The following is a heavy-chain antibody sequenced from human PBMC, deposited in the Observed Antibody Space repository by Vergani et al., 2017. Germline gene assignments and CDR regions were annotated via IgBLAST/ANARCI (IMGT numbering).Heavy chain of an antibody. V-gene: IGHV3-48*01. CDR2: ISSVSSTI. J-gene: IGHJ4*02. Sequence: EVQLVESGGGLVQPGGSLRLSCAASGFTFSSYSMNWVRQAPGKGLEWVSYISSVSSTIYYADSVKGRITISRDNAKNSVYLQMNSLRSEDTAVYYCAKAPHLPLTGVDYWGQGTLVTVSS. CDR1: GFTFSSYS. CDR3: AKAPHLPLTGVDY. D-gene: IGHD7-27*01.